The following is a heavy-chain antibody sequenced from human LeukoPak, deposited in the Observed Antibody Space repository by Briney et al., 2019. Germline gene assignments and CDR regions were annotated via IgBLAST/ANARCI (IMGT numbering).Heavy chain of an antibody. CDR1: GGSFSGYY. Sequence: PSETLSLTCAVYGGSFSGYYWSWIRQPPGKGLEWIGEINHSGSTNYNPSLKSRVTISVDTSKNQFSLKLSSVTAADTAVYYCVNRNGFFDYWGQGTLVTVSS. CDR3: VNRNGFFDY. J-gene: IGHJ4*02. D-gene: IGHD3-3*01. V-gene: IGHV4-34*01. CDR2: INHSGST.